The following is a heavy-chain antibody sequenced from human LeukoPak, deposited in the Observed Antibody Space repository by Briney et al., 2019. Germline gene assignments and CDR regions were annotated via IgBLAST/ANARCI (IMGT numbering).Heavy chain of an antibody. V-gene: IGHV1-3*01. CDR1: GYTFTTYA. CDR3: ARGYSGVVPAAHPDF. Sequence: GASVKVSCKASGYTFTTYAIHWVRQAPGQGLQWMGWISVGDGNTNYSQKFQGRVTLTRDTSASTAYMELTSLTSEDTAVYYCARGYSGVVPAAHPDFWGQGTPVTVSS. J-gene: IGHJ4*02. D-gene: IGHD2-2*01. CDR2: ISVGDGNT.